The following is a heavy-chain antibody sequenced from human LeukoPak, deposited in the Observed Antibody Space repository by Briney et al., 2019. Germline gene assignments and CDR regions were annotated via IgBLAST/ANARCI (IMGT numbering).Heavy chain of an antibody. CDR3: ARASSDDTAMATPFAY. CDR1: GGTFSNYG. V-gene: IGHV1-69*06. CDR2: ITPIFGTA. Sequence: GSSVKVSCKASGGTFSNYGINWVRQAPGQGLEWMGGITPIFGTANYVRKSQGRVTITADKSTSTAYMELSRLRSEDTATYYCARASSDDTAMATPFAYWGQGTLVIVSS. J-gene: IGHJ4*02. D-gene: IGHD5-18*01.